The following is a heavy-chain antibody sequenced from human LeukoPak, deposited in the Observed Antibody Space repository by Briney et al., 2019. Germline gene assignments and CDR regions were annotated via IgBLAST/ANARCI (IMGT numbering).Heavy chain of an antibody. D-gene: IGHD3-10*01. CDR3: ARAYGSGSSYHPDY. V-gene: IGHV1-2*02. Sequence: GASVKVSCKASGYTFTAYYMHWVRQAPGQGLEWMGWINPNSGDTNSSQKFQDRVTLTRDTSISTAYMELGSLRSDDTAIYYCARAYGSGSSYHPDYWGQGTLVTVSS. CDR1: GYTFTAYY. CDR2: INPNSGDT. J-gene: IGHJ4*02.